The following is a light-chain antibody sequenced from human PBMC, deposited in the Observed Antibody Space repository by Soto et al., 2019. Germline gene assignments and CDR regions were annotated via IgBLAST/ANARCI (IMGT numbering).Light chain of an antibody. CDR1: SSDVGSYNY. J-gene: IGLJ2*01. Sequence: QSALTQPASVSGSTGQSITISCTGTSSDVGSYNYVSWYQQHPGKAPKLMIFDVSYQPSGVSNRFSGSKSGNTASLTISGLQAEDEADYYCSSYTSSSTLVVFGGGTKLTVL. CDR2: DVS. V-gene: IGLV2-14*01. CDR3: SSYTSSSTLVV.